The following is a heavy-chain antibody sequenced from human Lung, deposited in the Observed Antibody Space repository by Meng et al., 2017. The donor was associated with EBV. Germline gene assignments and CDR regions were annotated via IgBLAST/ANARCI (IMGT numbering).Heavy chain of an antibody. D-gene: IGHD1-26*01. J-gene: IGHJ4*02. CDR1: GGSFSGSFSGYY. CDR2: INDSGST. Sequence: QGKLKQWGSGLLKPSETLSLTCAVYGGSFSGSFSGYYWSWIRQAPGKGLEWIGEINDSGSTDYNPSLKGRLTISVDRSKSQFSLELSSVTAADTAVYYCARSTFDYWGQGTLVTVSS. V-gene: IGHV4-34*01. CDR3: ARSTFDY.